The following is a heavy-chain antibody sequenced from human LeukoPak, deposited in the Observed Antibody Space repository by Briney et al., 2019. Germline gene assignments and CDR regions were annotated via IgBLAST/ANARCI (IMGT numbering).Heavy chain of an antibody. D-gene: IGHD1-26*01. CDR3: ARDPWELTYRRMGYYYGMDV. CDR2: ISAYKGNT. Sequence: GASVKVSCKASGYTFTSYGISWVRQAPGQGLEWMGWISAYKGNTNYAQKLQGRVTMTTDTSTSTAYMELRSLRSDDTAVYYCARDPWELTYRRMGYYYGMDVWGQGTTVTVSS. CDR1: GYTFTSYG. J-gene: IGHJ6*02. V-gene: IGHV1-18*01.